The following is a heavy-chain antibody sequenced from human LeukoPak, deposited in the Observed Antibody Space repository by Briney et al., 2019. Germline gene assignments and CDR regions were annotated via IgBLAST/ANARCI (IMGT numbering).Heavy chain of an antibody. Sequence: SETLSLTCTVSGGSISSYYWSWIRQPPGKGLEWIGYIYYSGSTNYSPSLKSRVTISVDTSKNQFSLKLSSVTAADTAVYYCARDGYYFNNYYYMDVWGKGTTVTVSS. J-gene: IGHJ6*03. CDR2: IYYSGST. CDR1: GGSISSYY. CDR3: ARDGYYFNNYYYMDV. V-gene: IGHV4-59*01. D-gene: IGHD2/OR15-2a*01.